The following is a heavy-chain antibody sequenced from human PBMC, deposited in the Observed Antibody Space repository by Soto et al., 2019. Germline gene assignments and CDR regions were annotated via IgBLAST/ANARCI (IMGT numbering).Heavy chain of an antibody. CDR3: AKDKLAVGSYFDY. CDR2: ISSSSSTI. V-gene: IGHV3-48*01. D-gene: IGHD6-19*01. Sequence: GGSLRLSCAASGFTFSSYTMNWVRQAPGKGLEWVSYISSSSSTIYYADSVKGRFTISRDNSKNTLYLQMNSLRAEDTAVYYCAKDKLAVGSYFDYWGQGTLVTVSS. CDR1: GFTFSSYT. J-gene: IGHJ4*02.